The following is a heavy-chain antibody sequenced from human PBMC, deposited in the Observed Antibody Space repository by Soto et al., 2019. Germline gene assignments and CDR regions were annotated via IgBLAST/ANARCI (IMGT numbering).Heavy chain of an antibody. V-gene: IGHV1-18*01. CDR1: GYTFTSYG. D-gene: IGHD2-21*02. CDR2: ISAYNGNT. J-gene: IGHJ2*01. CDR3: ARDPGTKVVTQTDWYFDL. Sequence: QVQLVQSGAEVKKPGASVKVSCKASGYTFTSYGISWVRQAPGQGLEWMGWISAYNGNTNYAQKLQGRVTMTTDTSTSTAYMELRRLRSDVTAVYYCARDPGTKVVTQTDWYFDLWGRGTLVTVSS.